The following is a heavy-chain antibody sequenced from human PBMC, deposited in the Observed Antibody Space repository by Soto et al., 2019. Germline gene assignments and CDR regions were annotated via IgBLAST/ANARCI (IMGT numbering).Heavy chain of an antibody. J-gene: IGHJ4*02. CDR3: ARHSSSWPIFDY. V-gene: IGHV4-59*08. Sequence: QVQLQESGPGLVKPSETLSLTCTVSGGSIGNSYWRWIRQSPGKGLEWIGYIYYSGSSNYNPSLKGRVSISVDTAKNQFSLKLSSVTAADTAVYYCARHSSSWPIFDYWGQGTLVIVSS. D-gene: IGHD6-13*01. CDR1: GGSIGNSY. CDR2: IYYSGSS.